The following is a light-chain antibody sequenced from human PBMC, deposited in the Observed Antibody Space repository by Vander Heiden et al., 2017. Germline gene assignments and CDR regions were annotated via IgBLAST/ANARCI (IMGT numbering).Light chain of an antibody. CDR1: SSNIGNNY. CDR2: ANN. Sequence: QSVLTQPPPVSAAPGQKVTISCSGSSSNIGNNYVSWYQQLPGTAPKLLIYANNKRPTGIPDRFSGSESGTSATLDITGLQTGDEADYYCGTWDSSLNVWVFGAGTKLTVL. CDR3: GTWDSSLNVWV. J-gene: IGLJ3*02. V-gene: IGLV1-51*02.